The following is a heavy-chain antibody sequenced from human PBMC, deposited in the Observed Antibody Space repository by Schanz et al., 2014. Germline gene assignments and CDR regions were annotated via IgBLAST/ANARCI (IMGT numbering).Heavy chain of an antibody. CDR2: ISGNGGST. J-gene: IGHJ4*02. D-gene: IGHD3-10*01. V-gene: IGHV3-23*04. CDR3: ARGDMVRGVFDY. CDR1: GFTFTTNA. Sequence: EVQLVESGGGLVQPGGSLRLSCAASGFTFTTNAMSWVRQPPGKGLEWVSAISGNGGSTYFADSVKGRFTISRDNSDNTLFLQMNSLRAEDTAVYYCARGDMVRGVFDYWGQGTLVAVSS.